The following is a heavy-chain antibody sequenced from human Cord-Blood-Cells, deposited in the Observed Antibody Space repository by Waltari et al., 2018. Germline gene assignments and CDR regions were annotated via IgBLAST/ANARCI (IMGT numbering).Heavy chain of an antibody. J-gene: IGHJ6*02. CDR2: MNPNSGNT. D-gene: IGHD6-6*01. CDR1: GYTFTSYD. CDR3: AREYSSSSRGYYYGMDV. V-gene: IGHV1-8*01. Sequence: QSGAEVKKPGASVKVSCKASGYTFTSYDINWVRQATGQGLEWMGWMNPNSGNTGYAQKFQGRVTMTRNTSISTAYMELSSLRSEDTAVYYCAREYSSSSRGYYYGMDVWGQGTTVTVSS.